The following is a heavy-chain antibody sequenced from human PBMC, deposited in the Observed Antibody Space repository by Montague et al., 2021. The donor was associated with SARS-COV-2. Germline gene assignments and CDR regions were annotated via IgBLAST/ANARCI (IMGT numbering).Heavy chain of an antibody. Sequence: PALVKPTQTLTLTRTFSGFSLSTSGVGVGWIRQPPGKALEWLALIYWDDDKRYSPSLKSRLTITKDTSKNQVVLTMTNMDPVDTATYYCAHDRVTMIVVAKADAFDIWGQGTMVTVSS. CDR3: AHDRVTMIVVAKADAFDI. D-gene: IGHD3-22*01. CDR2: IYWDDDK. CDR1: GFSLSTSGVG. V-gene: IGHV2-5*02. J-gene: IGHJ3*02.